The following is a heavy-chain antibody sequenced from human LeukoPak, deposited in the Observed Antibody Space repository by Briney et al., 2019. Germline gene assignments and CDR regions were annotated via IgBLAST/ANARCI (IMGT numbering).Heavy chain of an antibody. CDR2: IIGSGGNT. CDR1: GFSFSSYD. J-gene: IGHJ4*02. V-gene: IGHV3-23*01. CDR3: AKFDYGDY. Sequence: GGTLRLSCAGSGFSFSSYDMSWVRQAPGKGLEWVSGIIGSGGNTYYADSVKGRFTISRDTSKNTLYLQMSSLRAEDTAVYYCAKFDYGDYWGQGTLVTVPS.